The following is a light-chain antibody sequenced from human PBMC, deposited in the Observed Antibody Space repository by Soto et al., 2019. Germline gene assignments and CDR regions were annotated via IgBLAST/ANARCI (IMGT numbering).Light chain of an antibody. CDR1: QSISSW. CDR3: QQYNDSQFT. J-gene: IGKJ3*01. CDR2: KAS. Sequence: IQMTQSPSTLSASVGDRVTITCRASQSISSWLAWYQQKPGKAPNLLISKASSVENGVPSRFSGSRSGTACTLTIRSLQPYAFATYYCQQYNDSQFTFGPGTQGEIK. V-gene: IGKV1-5*03.